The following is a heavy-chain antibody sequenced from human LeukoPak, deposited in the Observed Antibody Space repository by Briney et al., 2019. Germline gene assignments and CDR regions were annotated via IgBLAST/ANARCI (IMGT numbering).Heavy chain of an antibody. J-gene: IGHJ3*02. CDR1: GFTFSSYE. CDR2: INSSGRAI. Sequence: GGSLRLSCAASGFTFSSYEMNWVRQAPGKGLEWVSYINSSGRAIYYAYSVKGRFTISRDNAKNSLYLQMNSLRAEDTAVYYCARLYSSSSGKAFDIWGQGTMVTVSS. D-gene: IGHD6-6*01. V-gene: IGHV3-48*03. CDR3: ARLYSSSSGKAFDI.